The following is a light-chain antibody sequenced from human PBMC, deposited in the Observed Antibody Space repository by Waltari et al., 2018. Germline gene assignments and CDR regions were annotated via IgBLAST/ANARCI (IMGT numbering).Light chain of an antibody. CDR3: MIWHSSAVV. CDR1: SGINVGPYR. V-gene: IGLV5-45*02. J-gene: IGLJ2*01. CDR2: YKSDSDK. Sequence: QAVLTQPSSLSASPGASASLTCTLRSGINVGPYRIYWYQQRPGSPPRYLLKYKSDSDKQPAAGVPSRFSGSKDASANAGILLISGLQSEDEADYYCMIWHSSAVVFGGGTKLTVL.